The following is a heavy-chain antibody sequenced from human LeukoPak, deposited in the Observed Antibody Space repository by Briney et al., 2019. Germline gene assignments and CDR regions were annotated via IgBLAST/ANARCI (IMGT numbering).Heavy chain of an antibody. J-gene: IGHJ4*02. CDR1: GFTFDDYA. V-gene: IGHV3-74*01. CDR3: ASSFGFPGQ. CDR2: ISSDGRSI. Sequence: PGGSLRLSCAASGFTFDDYAMHWVRQAPGRGLVWVSRISSDGRSISYADSVKGRFTISRDNDKNTLFLQMNSLRAEDTAVYYCASSFGFPGQWGQGTLVTVSS. D-gene: IGHD3-3*01.